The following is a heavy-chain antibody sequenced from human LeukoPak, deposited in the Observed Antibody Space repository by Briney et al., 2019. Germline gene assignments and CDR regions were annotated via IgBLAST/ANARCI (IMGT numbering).Heavy chain of an antibody. J-gene: IGHJ1*01. CDR2: IETSGSA. D-gene: IGHD6-13*01. V-gene: IGHV4-61*02. CDR1: GGSISSGPYY. CDR3: ARDGPSSWPTAAEYFQH. Sequence: PSQTLSLTCTVSGGSISSGPYYWSWIRQPAGKGLEWIGRIETSGSANYNPSLKRRVTMSIDTSRNQFSLNLRSVTAADTAVYYCARDGPSSWPTAAEYFQHWGQGTLVTVSS.